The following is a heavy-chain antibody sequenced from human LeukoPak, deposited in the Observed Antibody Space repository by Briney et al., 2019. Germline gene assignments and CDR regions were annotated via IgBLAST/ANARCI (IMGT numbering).Heavy chain of an antibody. D-gene: IGHD3-10*01. Sequence: ASVKVSCKASGYTFTRYYMHWVRQAPGQGLEWMGIINPSGGSTSYAQKFQGRVTMTRDMSTSTVYMELSSLRSEDTAVYYCARGSYYGSGSYYGISVWGQGTLVTVSS. V-gene: IGHV1-46*01. J-gene: IGHJ4*02. CDR2: INPSGGST. CDR3: ARGSYYGSGSYYGISV. CDR1: GYTFTRYY.